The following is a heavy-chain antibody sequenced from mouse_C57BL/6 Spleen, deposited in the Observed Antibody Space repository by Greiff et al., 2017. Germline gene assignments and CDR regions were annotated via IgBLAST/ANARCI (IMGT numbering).Heavy chain of an antibody. D-gene: IGHD4-1*01. CDR3: ARNVANFYYYAIDY. Sequence: QVQLQQSGPGLVQPSQSLSITCTVSGFSLTSYGVHWVRQSPGKGLEWLGVIWSGGSTDYNAAFISRLSISKDNSKSQVFFKMNSLQADDTAIYYCARNVANFYYYAIDYWGQGTSVTVSS. CDR1: GFSLTSYG. CDR2: IWSGGST. V-gene: IGHV2-2*01. J-gene: IGHJ4*01.